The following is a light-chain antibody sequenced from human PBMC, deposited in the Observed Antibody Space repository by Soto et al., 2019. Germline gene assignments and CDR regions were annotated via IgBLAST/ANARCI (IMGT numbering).Light chain of an antibody. CDR1: QSIAIW. CDR3: QQYDTYPYT. Sequence: DIQMTQSPSTLSASAGDRVTISCRARQSIAIWLAWDQQKAGKAPNLLIYDASSLESGVPSRFSGSGSGTEFTLTISSLQPDDYATYYCQQYDTYPYTFGQGTKLEI. V-gene: IGKV1-5*01. CDR2: DAS. J-gene: IGKJ2*01.